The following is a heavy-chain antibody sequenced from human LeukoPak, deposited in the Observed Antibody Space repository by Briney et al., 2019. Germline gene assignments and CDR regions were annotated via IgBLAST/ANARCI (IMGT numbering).Heavy chain of an antibody. D-gene: IGHD3-16*01. CDR2: IYSGGST. J-gene: IGHJ3*02. Sequence: GGSLRLSCAAPGFTVSSNYMSWVRQAPGKGLEWVSVIYSGGSTYYADSVKGRFTISRDNSKNTLYLQMNSLRAEDTAVYYCAIGDVSRYDAFDIWGQGTMVTVSS. CDR1: GFTVSSNY. CDR3: AIGDVSRYDAFDI. V-gene: IGHV3-66*02.